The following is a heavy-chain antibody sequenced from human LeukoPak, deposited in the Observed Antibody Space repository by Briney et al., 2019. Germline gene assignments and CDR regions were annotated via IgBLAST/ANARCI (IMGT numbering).Heavy chain of an antibody. CDR3: AREHGYCSSTSCYTGSDYNYMDV. CDR1: GYTFTSYD. Sequence: ASVKVSCKASGYTFTSYDINWVRQATGQGLEWMGWMNPNSGNTGYAQKFQGRVTITRNTSISTAYMELSSLRSDDTAVYYCAREHGYCSSTSCYTGSDYNYMDVWGKGTTVTVSS. CDR2: MNPNSGNT. J-gene: IGHJ6*03. V-gene: IGHV1-8*03. D-gene: IGHD2-2*02.